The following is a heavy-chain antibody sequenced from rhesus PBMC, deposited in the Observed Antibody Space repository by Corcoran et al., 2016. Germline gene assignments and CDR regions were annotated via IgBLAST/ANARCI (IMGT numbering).Heavy chain of an antibody. Sequence: QLQLQESGPGLVKPSETLSVTCAVSGGSISSSYWSWIRQAPGKGLEWIGYIYGSGSSTNYNPSLKSRVTLSVDTSKNQLSLKLSSVTAADTAVYDCASGGVAAPFDYWGQGVLVTVSS. J-gene: IGHJ4*01. CDR3: ASGGVAAPFDY. CDR1: GGSISSSY. V-gene: IGHV4-169*02. D-gene: IGHD4-29*01. CDR2: IYGSGSST.